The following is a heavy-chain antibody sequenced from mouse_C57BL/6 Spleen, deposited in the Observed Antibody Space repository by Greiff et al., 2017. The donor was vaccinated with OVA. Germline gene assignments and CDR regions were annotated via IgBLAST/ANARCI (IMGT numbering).Heavy chain of an antibody. V-gene: IGHV1-69*01. D-gene: IGHD2-4*01. J-gene: IGHJ1*03. CDR1: GYTFTSYW. CDR2: IDPSDSYT. CDR3: ARRYDYGRYWYFDV. Sequence: QVQLQQPGAELVMPGASVKLSCKASGYTFTSYWMHWVKQRPGQGLEWIGEIDPSDSYTNYNQKFKGKSTLTVDKSSSTAYMQLSSLTSEDSAVYYCARRYDYGRYWYFDVWGTGTTVTVSS.